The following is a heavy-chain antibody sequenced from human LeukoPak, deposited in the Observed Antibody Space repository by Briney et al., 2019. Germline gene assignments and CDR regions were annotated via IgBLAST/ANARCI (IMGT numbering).Heavy chain of an antibody. Sequence: ASVKVSCKVSGYTLTELSMHWVRQAPGKGLEWMGGFDPEDGETIYAQKFQGRVTMTRDMSTSTVYMELSSLRSEDTAVYYCARVDYGDSYYFDYWGQGTLVTVSS. V-gene: IGHV1-24*01. CDR2: FDPEDGET. J-gene: IGHJ4*02. CDR1: GYTLTELS. D-gene: IGHD4-17*01. CDR3: ARVDYGDSYYFDY.